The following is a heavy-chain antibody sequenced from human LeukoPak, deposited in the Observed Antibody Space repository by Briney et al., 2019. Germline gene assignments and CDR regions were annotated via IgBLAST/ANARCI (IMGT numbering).Heavy chain of an antibody. CDR1: GGSISSSSYY. Sequence: SETLSLTCTVSGGSISSSSYYWGWIRQPPGKGLEWIGNIYYSGSTNYNPSLKSRVTISVDTSKNQFSLKLSSVAAADTAVYYCASKGNYYYYYMDVWGKGTTVTVSS. CDR2: IYYSGST. CDR3: ASKGNYYYYYMDV. J-gene: IGHJ6*03. V-gene: IGHV4-39*07.